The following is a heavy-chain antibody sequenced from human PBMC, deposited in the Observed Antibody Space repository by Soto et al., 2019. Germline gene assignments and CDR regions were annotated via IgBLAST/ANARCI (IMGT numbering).Heavy chain of an antibody. CDR2: ISSSSSTI. V-gene: IGHV3-48*04. CDR1: GFTFSSYS. Sequence: PGGSLRLSCAASGFTFSSYSMNWVRQAPGKGLEWVSYISSSSSTIYYADSVKGRFTISRDNAKNSLYLQMNSLRAEDTAVYYCARDKLGIAVAGIDPWGQGTLVTVSS. D-gene: IGHD6-19*01. CDR3: ARDKLGIAVAGIDP. J-gene: IGHJ5*02.